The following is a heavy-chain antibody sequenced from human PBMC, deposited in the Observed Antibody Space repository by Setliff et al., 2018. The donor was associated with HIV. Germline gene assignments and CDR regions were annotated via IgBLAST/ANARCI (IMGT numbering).Heavy chain of an antibody. J-gene: IGHJ4*02. CDR1: GGSISSHY. Sequence: SETLSLTCTVSGGSISSHYWSWIRQPPGKGLEWIGSIHYSGSTNFNPSLKSRVTISVDTSKNQFSLKLSSVTAADTALYFCAREAYFFASGTYYFDSWGQGTLVTVSS. CDR2: IHYSGST. CDR3: AREAYFFASGTYYFDS. D-gene: IGHD3-10*01. V-gene: IGHV4-59*11.